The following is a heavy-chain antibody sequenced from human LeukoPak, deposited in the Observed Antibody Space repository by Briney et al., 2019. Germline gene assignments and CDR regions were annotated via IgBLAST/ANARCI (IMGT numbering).Heavy chain of an antibody. CDR1: GYTFSTSW. V-gene: IGHV5-51*01. J-gene: IGHJ4*02. Sequence: GASLQISCKVPGYTFSTSWIGWVRQPPGKGLEWMGIIYPADSDTRYSPSFQGQVTISADRSTSTAYLQWSSLKASDTAIYYCARPRDQRSFDWLSLEYWGQGTLVTVSS. CDR2: IYPADSDT. CDR3: ARPRDQRSFDWLSLEY. D-gene: IGHD3-9*01.